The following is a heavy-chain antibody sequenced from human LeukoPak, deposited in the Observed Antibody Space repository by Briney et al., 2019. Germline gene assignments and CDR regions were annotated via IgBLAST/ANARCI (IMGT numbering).Heavy chain of an antibody. V-gene: IGHV3-23*01. CDR3: ARVRGYSYVLDY. CDR2: ISGSGGST. CDR1: GFTFSSYA. Sequence: PGGSLRLSCAASGFTFSSYAMSWVRQAPGKGLEWVSAISGSGGSTYYADSVKGRFTISRDNSKNTLYLQMNSLRAEDTAVYYCARVRGYSYVLDYWGQGTLVTVSS. J-gene: IGHJ4*02. D-gene: IGHD5-18*01.